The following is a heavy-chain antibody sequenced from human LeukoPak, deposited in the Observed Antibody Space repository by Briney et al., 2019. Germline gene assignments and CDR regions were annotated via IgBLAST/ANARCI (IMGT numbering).Heavy chain of an antibody. V-gene: IGHV1-24*01. CDR1: GYTFTGYY. D-gene: IGHD3-9*01. CDR3: ATGLGYDILTGPDY. Sequence: ASVKVSCKASGYTFTGYYMHWVRQAPGKGLEWMGGFDPEDGETIYAQKFQGRVTMTEDTSTDTAYMELSSLRSEDTAVYYCATGLGYDILTGPDYWGQGTLVTVSS. CDR2: FDPEDGET. J-gene: IGHJ4*02.